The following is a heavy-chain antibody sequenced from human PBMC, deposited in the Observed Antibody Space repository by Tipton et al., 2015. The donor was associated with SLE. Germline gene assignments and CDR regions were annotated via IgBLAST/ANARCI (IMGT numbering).Heavy chain of an antibody. J-gene: IGHJ4*02. Sequence: RSLRLSCAASGFTFSTYGMHWVRQAPGKGLEWVAVISYDGSNKYYADSVKGRFTISRDNSKNTLYLQMNSLRAEDTAVYYCARDLGATTMEYWGQGTLVTVSS. CDR3: ARDLGATTMEY. CDR1: GFTFSTYG. V-gene: IGHV3-30*03. CDR2: ISYDGSNK. D-gene: IGHD1-26*01.